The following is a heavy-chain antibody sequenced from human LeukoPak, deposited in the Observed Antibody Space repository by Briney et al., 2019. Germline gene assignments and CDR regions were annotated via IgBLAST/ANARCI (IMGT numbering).Heavy chain of an antibody. Sequence: ASVKVFCKASGYTFTSYDIDWVRQATGQGLEWMGWMNPNSGNTGYAQKFQGRVTMTRNTSISTAHMELSSLRSEDTAVYYCARVLWFGEYRLSYYYYYMDVWGKGTTVTISS. D-gene: IGHD3-10*01. CDR3: ARVLWFGEYRLSYYYYYMDV. J-gene: IGHJ6*03. V-gene: IGHV1-8*01. CDR1: GYTFTSYD. CDR2: MNPNSGNT.